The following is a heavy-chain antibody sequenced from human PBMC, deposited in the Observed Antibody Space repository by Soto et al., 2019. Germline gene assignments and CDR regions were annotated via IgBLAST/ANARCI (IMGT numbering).Heavy chain of an antibody. Sequence: QVQLVQSGAEVKKPGASVKVSCKASGYTFTSYYMHWVRQAPGQGLEWMGIINPSGGSTSYAQKCXGRVNMTRDTSTSTVYMELSSLRSEDTAVYYCAREAGAFDYWGQGTLVTVSS. D-gene: IGHD6-19*01. CDR2: INPSGGST. V-gene: IGHV1-46*01. CDR1: GYTFTSYY. CDR3: AREAGAFDY. J-gene: IGHJ4*02.